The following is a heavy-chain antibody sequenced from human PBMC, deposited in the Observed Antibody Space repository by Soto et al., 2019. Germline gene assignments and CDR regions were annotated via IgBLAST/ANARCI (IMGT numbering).Heavy chain of an antibody. CDR3: TTFPSGSYDC. J-gene: IGHJ4*02. Sequence: PAGSLRLSCAASGFTFTNAWMSWVRQAPGKGLEWVGRIKSKTDGGTTDYAAPVKGRFTISRDDSKNTLYLQMNSLKIEDTAVYYCTTFPSGSYDCWGQGTLVTVSS. CDR1: GFTFTNAW. D-gene: IGHD1-26*01. CDR2: IKSKTDGGTT. V-gene: IGHV3-15*01.